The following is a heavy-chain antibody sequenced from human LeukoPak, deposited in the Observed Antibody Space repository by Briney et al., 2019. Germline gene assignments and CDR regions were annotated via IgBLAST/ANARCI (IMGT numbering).Heavy chain of an antibody. Sequence: GGSLRLSCAASGFTFSSYAMHWVRQAPGKGLEWVAVISYDGSNKYYADSVKGRFTISRDNSKNTLYLQMNSLRAEDTAVYYCAKGIGGSYKFDSWGQGTLVIVSS. J-gene: IGHJ4*02. D-gene: IGHD2-15*01. V-gene: IGHV3-30-3*01. CDR2: ISYDGSNK. CDR3: AKGIGGSYKFDS. CDR1: GFTFSSYA.